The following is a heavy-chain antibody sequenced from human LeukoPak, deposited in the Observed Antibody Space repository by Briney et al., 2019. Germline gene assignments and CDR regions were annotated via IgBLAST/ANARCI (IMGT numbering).Heavy chain of an antibody. J-gene: IGHJ6*03. CDR3: ARGYSGYDRRGKNYYYYYMDV. D-gene: IGHD5-12*01. Sequence: PSETLSLTCAVSGGSISSYYWSWIRQPAGKGLEWIGRIYTSGTTNYNPSLKSRVTISVDTSKNQFSLKLSSVTAADTAVYYCARGYSGYDRRGKNYYYYYMDVWGKGTTVTVSS. V-gene: IGHV4-4*07. CDR1: GGSISSYY. CDR2: IYTSGTT.